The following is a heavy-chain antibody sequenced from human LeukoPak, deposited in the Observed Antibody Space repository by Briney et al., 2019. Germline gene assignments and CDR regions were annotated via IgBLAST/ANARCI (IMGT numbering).Heavy chain of an antibody. CDR3: ARERYNWNPHYYYYMDV. CDR1: GGSISSYY. D-gene: IGHD1-1*01. V-gene: IGHV4-59*01. CDR2: IYYSGST. J-gene: IGHJ6*03. Sequence: PSETLSLTCTVSGGSISSYYWSWIRQPPGKGLEWIGYIYYSGSTNYNPSLKSRVTISVDTSKNQFSLKLSSVTAADTAVYYCARERYNWNPHYYYYMDVWGKGTTVTVSS.